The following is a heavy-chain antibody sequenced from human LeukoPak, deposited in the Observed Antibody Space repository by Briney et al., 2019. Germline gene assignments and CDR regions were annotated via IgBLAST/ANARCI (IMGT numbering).Heavy chain of an antibody. CDR2: VYYSGST. Sequence: SETLSLTCAVYGGSFSGYYWSWIRQPPGKGLEWIGSVYYSGSTSYNPSLKSRVTISVDTSKNQFSLKLSSVTAADTAVYFCARHVSYSGDNFDFWGQGTLVTVSS. CDR3: ARHVSYSGDNFDF. V-gene: IGHV4-34*01. D-gene: IGHD6-19*01. J-gene: IGHJ4*02. CDR1: GGSFSGYY.